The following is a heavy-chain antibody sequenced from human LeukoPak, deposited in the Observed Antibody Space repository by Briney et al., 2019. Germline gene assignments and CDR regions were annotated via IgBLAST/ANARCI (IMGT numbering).Heavy chain of an antibody. V-gene: IGHV1-46*01. Sequence: ASVKVSCKASGYTFTSYYMHWVRQAPRQGLEWMGIINPSGGSTSYAQKFQGRVTMTRDTSTSTVYMELSSLRSEDTAVYYCARAGYSYGNNPLYYYYGMDVWGQGTTVTVSS. J-gene: IGHJ6*02. CDR3: ARAGYSYGNNPLYYYYGMDV. CDR2: INPSGGST. CDR1: GYTFTSYY. D-gene: IGHD5-18*01.